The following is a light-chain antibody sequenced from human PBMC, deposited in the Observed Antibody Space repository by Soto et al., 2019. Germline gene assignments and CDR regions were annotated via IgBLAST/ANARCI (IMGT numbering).Light chain of an antibody. J-gene: IGLJ1*01. CDR2: EVS. CDR3: ISYGGSNNYV. Sequence: QSVLTQPPSASGSPGQSVTISCTGTSSDVAGYNYVSWYQQHPGKAPKLMIYEVSKRPSGVPDRFSGSKSGDTASLTVSGLQAEDEADYYSISYGGSNNYVFGSGTKVTVL. CDR1: SSDVAGYNY. V-gene: IGLV2-8*01.